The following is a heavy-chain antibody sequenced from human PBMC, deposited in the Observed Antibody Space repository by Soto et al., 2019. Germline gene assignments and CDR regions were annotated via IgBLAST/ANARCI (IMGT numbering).Heavy chain of an antibody. CDR2: ISGSGGST. D-gene: IGHD1-26*01. J-gene: IGHJ4*02. CDR1: GFSFSNYG. V-gene: IGHV3-23*01. CDR3: AKLPIVGPFPGNYFDS. Sequence: EVQLLESGGGLVQPGGSLRLSCAASGFSFSNYGMNWVRLAPGKGLEWVSSISGSGGSTYYADSVKDRFTISRDNSKNTLDLQMTSLRAEDTAVYYCAKLPIVGPFPGNYFDSWGQGTLVTVSS.